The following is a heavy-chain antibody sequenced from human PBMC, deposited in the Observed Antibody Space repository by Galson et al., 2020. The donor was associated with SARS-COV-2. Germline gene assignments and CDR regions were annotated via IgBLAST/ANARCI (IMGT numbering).Heavy chain of an antibody. D-gene: IGHD6-13*01. V-gene: IGHV4-30-4*01. CDR2: ISYSGPT. J-gene: IGHJ5*02. CDR1: GGSVGSGDYY. CDR3: AGGARSWHISGHYFDP. Sequence: SETLSLTCNVSGGSVGSGDYYWSWLRQPPGKGLEWIGYISYSGPTYYNPSLKSRITISLDTSKNLFSLRLDAVTPADSAVYFCAGGARSWHISGHYFDPWGQGTLVTVSS.